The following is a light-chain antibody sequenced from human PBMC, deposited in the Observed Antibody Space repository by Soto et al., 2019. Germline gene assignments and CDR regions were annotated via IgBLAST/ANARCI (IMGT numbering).Light chain of an antibody. J-gene: IGLJ2*01. CDR1: RSDVGGYNY. CDR3: SSYTSSSTLVV. V-gene: IGLV2-14*01. CDR2: EVS. Sequence: QSALTQPASVSGSPGQWITISCTGTRSDVGGYNYVSWYQQHPGKAPKLIIYEVSNRPSGVPNRFSGSRSGNTASLTISGPQAEDEADYYCSSYTSSSTLVVFGGGTKLTVL.